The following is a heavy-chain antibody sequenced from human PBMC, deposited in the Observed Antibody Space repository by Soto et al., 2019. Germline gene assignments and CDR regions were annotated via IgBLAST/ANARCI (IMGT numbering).Heavy chain of an antibody. Sequence: SVKVSCKASGGTFSSYAISWVRQAPGQGLEWMGGIIPIFGTANYAQKFQGRVMITADESTSTAYMELSSLRSEDTAVYYCARAPVDCSDGSCYSEDAFDIWGQGTMVTVSS. CDR2: IIPIFGTA. CDR1: GGTFSSYA. J-gene: IGHJ3*02. V-gene: IGHV1-69*13. D-gene: IGHD2-15*01. CDR3: ARAPVDCSDGSCYSEDAFDI.